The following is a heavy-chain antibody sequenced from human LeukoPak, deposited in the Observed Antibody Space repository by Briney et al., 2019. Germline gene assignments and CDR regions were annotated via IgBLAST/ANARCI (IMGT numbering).Heavy chain of an antibody. CDR2: ISGSGGST. CDR1: GFTFSSYA. D-gene: IGHD6-19*01. V-gene: IGHV3-23*01. CDR3: AKNIQWPGPPPQYYYYYGMDV. Sequence: GGSLRLSCAASGFTFSSYAMSWVRQAPGKGLEWVSAISGSGGSTYYADSVKGRFTISRDNSKNTLYLQMNSLRAEDTAVYYCAKNIQWPGPPPQYYYYYGMDVWGQGTTVTVSS. J-gene: IGHJ6*02.